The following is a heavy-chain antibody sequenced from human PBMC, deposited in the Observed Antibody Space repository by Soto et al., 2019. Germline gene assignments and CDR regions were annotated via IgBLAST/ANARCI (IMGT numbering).Heavy chain of an antibody. Sequence: QVQLQESGPGLVKPSQTLSLTCTVSGGSISSGGYYWSWIRQHPGKGLEWIGYIYYSGSTYYNPSLNSRVTISVDTSKSQCSRKLSSVTAADTAVYYCAREGAAAGKYYYGRDVWGQGTTVTVSS. CDR2: IYYSGST. V-gene: IGHV4-31*03. CDR3: AREGAAAGKYYYGRDV. J-gene: IGHJ6*02. CDR1: GGSISSGGYY. D-gene: IGHD6-13*01.